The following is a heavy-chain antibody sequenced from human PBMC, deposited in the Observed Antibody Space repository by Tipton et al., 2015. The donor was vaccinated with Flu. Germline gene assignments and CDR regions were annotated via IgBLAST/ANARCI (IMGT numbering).Heavy chain of an antibody. CDR1: GDSISSRYY. D-gene: IGHD3-16*01. CDR2: IHHSGNA. V-gene: IGHV4-38-2*01. Sequence: LRLSCAVSGDSISSRYYWGWIRQPPGRGLEWIGNIHHSGNAYYNPSLKSRVTISVDTSKNQFSLKLSSVTAADTAVYYCARVAPQDNYDYDRYWGQGTLVTVSS. CDR3: ARVAPQDNYDYDRY. J-gene: IGHJ4*02.